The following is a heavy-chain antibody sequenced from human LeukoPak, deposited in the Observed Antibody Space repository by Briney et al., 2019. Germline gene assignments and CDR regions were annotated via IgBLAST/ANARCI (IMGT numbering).Heavy chain of an antibody. D-gene: IGHD3-10*01. CDR3: ARALSMVRGWDYYYMDV. V-gene: IGHV4-30-4*01. CDR2: IYYSGST. J-gene: IGHJ6*03. CDR1: GDSISSGDYY. Sequence: SQTLSLTCTVSGDSISSGDYYWSWIRQPPGKGLEWIGYIYYSGSTNYNPSLKSRVTISVDTSKNQFSLKLSSVTAADTAVYYCARALSMVRGWDYYYMDVWGKGTTVTVSS.